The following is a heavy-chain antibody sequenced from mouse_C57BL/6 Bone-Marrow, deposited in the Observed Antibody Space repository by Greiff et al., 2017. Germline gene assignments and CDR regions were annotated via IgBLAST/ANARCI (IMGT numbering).Heavy chain of an antibody. V-gene: IGHV1-55*01. CDR1: GYTFTSYW. Sequence: VQLQQSGAELVKPGASVKMSCKASGYTFTSYWIPWVKQRPGQGLEWIGDIYPGSGSTNYNEKFQSKATLTVDTSSSTAYMQLSSLTSEDSAFYYCARRDYEGMCYFDYWGQGTTLTVSS. D-gene: IGHD2-4*01. J-gene: IGHJ2*01. CDR2: IYPGSGST. CDR3: ARRDYEGMCYFDY.